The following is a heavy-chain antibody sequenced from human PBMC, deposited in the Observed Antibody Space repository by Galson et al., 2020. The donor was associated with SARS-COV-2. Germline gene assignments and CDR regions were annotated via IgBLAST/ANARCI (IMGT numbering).Heavy chain of an antibody. V-gene: IGHV6-1*01. J-gene: IGHJ4*02. D-gene: IGHD1-26*01. CDR1: GDSVSSNSAA. CDR2: TYYRSKWFY. CDR3: ARRGGSHLASFDD. Sequence: SQTLSLTCAISGDSVSSNSAAWNWIRQSPSRGLEWLGRTYYRSKWFYDYAVSVKSRITINPDTSKNQFSLQLSSVTPEDTAVYYCARRGGSHLASFDDWGQGTLVTVSS.